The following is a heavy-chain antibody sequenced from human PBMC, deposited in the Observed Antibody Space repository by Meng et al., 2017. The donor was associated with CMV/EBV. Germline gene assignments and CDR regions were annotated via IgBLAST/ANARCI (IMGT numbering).Heavy chain of an antibody. V-gene: IGHV4-39*07. Sequence: LRLWGLGQVMVKPSLAPSLSCPGSGGSISSCSSYWGWIRQPPGTGLEWIGSIYYSGSTYYNPSLKSRVTISVDTSKNQFSLKLSSVPAADTAVYYCARDRRGWLALTFDYWGQGTLVTVSS. D-gene: IGHD6-19*01. CDR2: IYYSGST. CDR3: ARDRRGWLALTFDY. J-gene: IGHJ4*02. CDR1: GGSISSCSSY.